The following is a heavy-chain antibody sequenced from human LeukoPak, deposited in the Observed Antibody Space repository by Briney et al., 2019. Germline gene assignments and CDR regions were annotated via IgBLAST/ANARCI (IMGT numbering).Heavy chain of an antibody. D-gene: IGHD3-22*01. CDR3: ARDPYYYDSSGYPSDY. CDR2: ISSSSSYI. Sequence: KPGGSLRLSCAASGFTFSSYSMNWVRQAPGKGLEWVSSISSSSSYIYYADSVKGRFTISRDNAKNSLYLQMNSLRAEDTAVYYCARDPYYYDSSGYPSDYWGQGTLVTVSS. CDR1: GFTFSSYS. V-gene: IGHV3-21*01. J-gene: IGHJ4*02.